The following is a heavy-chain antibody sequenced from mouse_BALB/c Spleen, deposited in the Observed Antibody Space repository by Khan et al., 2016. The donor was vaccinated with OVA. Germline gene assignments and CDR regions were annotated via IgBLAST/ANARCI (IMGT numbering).Heavy chain of an antibody. CDR3: AKHNFRYLAMDY. CDR2: IWGGGST. CDR1: GFSLTDYG. J-gene: IGHJ4*01. V-gene: IGHV2-6-5*01. Sequence: QVQLKESGPGLVAPSQSLSLTCTVSGFSLTDYGVSWIRQPPGKSLEWLGVIWGGGSTYYNSALKSRLNISKDNSKSQDFLKMKSLHSDDAAMYYCAKHNFRYLAMDYWGQGTSVTVSA.